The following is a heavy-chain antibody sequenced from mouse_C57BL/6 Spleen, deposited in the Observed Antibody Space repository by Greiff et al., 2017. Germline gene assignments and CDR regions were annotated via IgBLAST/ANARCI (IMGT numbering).Heavy chain of an antibody. V-gene: IGHV14-4*01. J-gene: IGHJ2*01. Sequence: VQLQQSGAELVRPGASVKLSCTASGFNIKDDYMHWVKQRPEQGLEWIGWIDPENGDTEYASKFQGKATITADTSSNTAYLQLSSLTSEDTAVYYCTTGDYYGSSSDYWGQGTTLTVSS. D-gene: IGHD1-1*01. CDR1: GFNIKDDY. CDR2: IDPENGDT. CDR3: TTGDYYGSSSDY.